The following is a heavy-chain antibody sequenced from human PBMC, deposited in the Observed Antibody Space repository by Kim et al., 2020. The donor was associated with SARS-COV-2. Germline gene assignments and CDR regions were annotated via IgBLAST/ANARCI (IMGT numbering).Heavy chain of an antibody. J-gene: IGHJ5*02. CDR3: ARDGSPELRGGWFDP. D-gene: IGHD1-7*01. Sequence: QKFQGRVTMTRDTSISAAYMELSRLRSDDTAVYYCARDGSPELRGGWFDPWGQGTLVTVSS. V-gene: IGHV1-2*02.